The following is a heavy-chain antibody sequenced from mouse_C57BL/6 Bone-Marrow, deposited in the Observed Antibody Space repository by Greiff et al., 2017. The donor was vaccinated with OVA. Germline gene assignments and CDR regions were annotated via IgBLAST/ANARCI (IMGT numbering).Heavy chain of an antibody. Sequence: EVQLQQSGAELVRPGASVKLSCTASGFNIKDDYMHWVKQRPEQGLEWIGWIDPENGDTEYASKFHGKSTITSDTSSNTAYRQLSSLTSEDTACYYCTIGTHWYFDVWGTGTTVTVSS. CDR3: TIGTHWYFDV. J-gene: IGHJ1*03. V-gene: IGHV14-4*01. CDR2: IDPENGDT. CDR1: GFNIKDDY. D-gene: IGHD4-1*01.